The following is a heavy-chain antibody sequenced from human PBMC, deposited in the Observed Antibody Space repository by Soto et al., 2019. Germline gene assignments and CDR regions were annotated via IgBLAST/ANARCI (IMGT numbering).Heavy chain of an antibody. D-gene: IGHD3-9*01. Sequence: SATLSLTCADNGGSFSGYYWSWIRQPPGKGLEWIGEINHSGSTNYNPSLKSRVTISVDTSKNQFSLKLSSVTAADTAVYYCARGPFVLRYFDWLSKGDFDYWGQGTLVTVS. CDR1: GGSFSGYY. J-gene: IGHJ4*02. CDR2: INHSGST. V-gene: IGHV4-34*01. CDR3: ARGPFVLRYFDWLSKGDFDY.